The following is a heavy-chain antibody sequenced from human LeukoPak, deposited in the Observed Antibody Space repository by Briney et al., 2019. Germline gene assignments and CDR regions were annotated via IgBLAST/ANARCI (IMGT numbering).Heavy chain of an antibody. Sequence: GGSLKLSCAASGFIFSSYSMNWVRQAPGKGLEWVSSISSSSSYIYYADSVKGRFTISRDNAKNSLSLQMNSLRAEDTAVYYCARGGEPVGFDYWGQGTLVTVSS. CDR1: GFIFSSYS. J-gene: IGHJ4*02. D-gene: IGHD1-26*01. V-gene: IGHV3-21*01. CDR3: ARGGEPVGFDY. CDR2: ISSSSSYI.